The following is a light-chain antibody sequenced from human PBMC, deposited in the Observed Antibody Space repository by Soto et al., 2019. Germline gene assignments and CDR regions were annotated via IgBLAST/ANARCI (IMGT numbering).Light chain of an antibody. V-gene: IGKV3-11*01. J-gene: IGKJ1*01. CDR1: ESIGRS. Sequence: EIVMTQSPATPSVSPGERATLSWTASESIGRSLAWYQQRPGQAPRLLIYDASNRATGIPARFSGSGSGTDFTLTISRLEPEDFAVYYCLQRSDWRTFGRGTKVDIK. CDR3: LQRSDWRT. CDR2: DAS.